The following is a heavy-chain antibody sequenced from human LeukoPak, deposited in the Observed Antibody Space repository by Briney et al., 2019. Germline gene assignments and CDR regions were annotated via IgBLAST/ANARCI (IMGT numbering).Heavy chain of an antibody. J-gene: IGHJ4*02. CDR3: AKAALYYYDSSGDQYFDY. Sequence: GGSLRLSCAASGFTFNTYWMTWVRQAPGKGLEWVSAISGSGGSTYYADSVKGRFTISRDNSKNTLYLQMNSLRAEDTAVYYCAKAALYYYDSSGDQYFDYWGQGTLVTVSS. CDR1: GFTFNTYW. CDR2: ISGSGGST. V-gene: IGHV3-23*01. D-gene: IGHD3-22*01.